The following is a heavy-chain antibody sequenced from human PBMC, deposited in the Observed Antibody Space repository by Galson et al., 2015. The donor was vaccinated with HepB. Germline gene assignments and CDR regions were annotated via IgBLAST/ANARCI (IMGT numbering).Heavy chain of an antibody. J-gene: IGHJ4*02. CDR1: GGSISSSSYY. CDR3: ARRTSITIFGVVTRLHFDY. D-gene: IGHD3-3*01. V-gene: IGHV4-39*01. Sequence: ETLSLTCTVSGGSISSSSYYWGWIRQPPGKGLEWIGSIYYSGSTYYNPSLKSRVTISVDTSKNQFSLKLSSVTAADTAVYYCARRTSITIFGVVTRLHFDYWGQGTLVTVSS. CDR2: IYYSGST.